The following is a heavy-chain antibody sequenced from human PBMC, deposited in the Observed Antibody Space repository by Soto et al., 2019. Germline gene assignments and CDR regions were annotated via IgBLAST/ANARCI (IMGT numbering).Heavy chain of an antibody. CDR2: ISSNSAYI. CDR3: TRDASRDSSARGWFDP. D-gene: IGHD6-13*01. Sequence: GGSLRHSYAASGCKFRSFTVNWVRQAPGKGLEWVSTISSNSAYIYYTDALRGRFTISRDNAKNSLHLQVNSLRAEDTAVYYCTRDASRDSSARGWFDPWGPGTLVTVSS. CDR1: GCKFRSFT. J-gene: IGHJ5*02. V-gene: IGHV3-21*01.